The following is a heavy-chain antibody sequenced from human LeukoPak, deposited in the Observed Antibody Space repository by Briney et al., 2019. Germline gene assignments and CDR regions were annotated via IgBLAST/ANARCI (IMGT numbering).Heavy chain of an antibody. CDR1: GYTFTSYG. CDR2: ISAYNGNT. Sequence: ASVKVSCKASGYTFTSYGISWVRQAPGQGLEWMGWISAYNGNTNYAQNLQGRVTMTTDTSTSTAYIELRSLISDDTAVYYCARGGSSWGNNWFDPWGQGTLVTVSS. V-gene: IGHV1-18*01. D-gene: IGHD6-13*01. J-gene: IGHJ5*02. CDR3: ARGGSSWGNNWFDP.